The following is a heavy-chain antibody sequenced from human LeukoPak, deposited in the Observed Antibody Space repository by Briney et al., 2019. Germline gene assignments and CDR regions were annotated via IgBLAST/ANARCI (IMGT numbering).Heavy chain of an antibody. J-gene: IGHJ5*02. V-gene: IGHV3-49*04. Sequence: GGSLRLSCTASGFTFDDHSMSWVRQAPGKGLEWVGFIRSKAYAGTTEYAASVKGRFPISRDASKSIAYLQMTSLKPEDTAVYYCTRDGRPYYYGSGSRSWFDPWGQGTLVTVSS. D-gene: IGHD3-10*01. CDR1: GFTFDDHS. CDR3: TRDGRPYYYGSGSRSWFDP. CDR2: IRSKAYAGTT.